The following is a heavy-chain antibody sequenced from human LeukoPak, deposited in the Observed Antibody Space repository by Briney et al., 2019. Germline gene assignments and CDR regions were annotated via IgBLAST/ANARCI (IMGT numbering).Heavy chain of an antibody. CDR1: GFTFSSYV. Sequence: QPGGSLRLSCAASGFTFSSYVMHWVRQAPGKGLEWVAVIWYDGFNKYYADSVKGRFTISRDNSKNTLYLQMHSLRAEDTAVYYCARDLGNWGWNDFWGQGTLVTVSS. J-gene: IGHJ4*02. D-gene: IGHD7-27*01. CDR2: IWYDGFNK. CDR3: ARDLGNWGWNDF. V-gene: IGHV3-33*01.